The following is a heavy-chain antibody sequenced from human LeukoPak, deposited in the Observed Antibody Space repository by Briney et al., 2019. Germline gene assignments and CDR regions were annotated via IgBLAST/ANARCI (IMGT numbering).Heavy chain of an antibody. CDR1: GFSISTYH. D-gene: IGHD5-24*01. J-gene: IGHJ4*02. Sequence: PGGSLRLPCAASGFSISTYHMSWVRQAPGKGLEWVANIKQDGSEKYYGDSEKGRFTISRDNAKNSLYLQMNSLRVDDTAMYHCARHNNGYTYWGQGTLVTVSS. V-gene: IGHV3-7*03. CDR2: IKQDGSEK. CDR3: ARHNNGYTY.